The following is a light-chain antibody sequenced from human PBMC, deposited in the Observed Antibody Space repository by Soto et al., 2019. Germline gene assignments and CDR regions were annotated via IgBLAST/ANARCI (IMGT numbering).Light chain of an antibody. CDR2: SND. CDR1: TSNIGSNT. Sequence: QSVLTQPPSASGTPGQRVTISCSGTTSNIGSNTVSWYQHLPGTAPKLLIYSNDQRPSGVPDRFSGSKSGTSASLVISGLQSEDEADYYYAIWDHSLNAWVFGGGTQLTVL. CDR3: AIWDHSLNAWV. V-gene: IGLV1-44*01. J-gene: IGLJ3*02.